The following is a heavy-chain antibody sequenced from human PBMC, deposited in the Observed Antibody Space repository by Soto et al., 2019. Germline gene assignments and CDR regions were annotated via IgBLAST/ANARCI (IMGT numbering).Heavy chain of an antibody. V-gene: IGHV3-30-3*01. Sequence: PGGSLRLSCAASGFTFSSYAMHWVRQAPGKGLEWVAVISYDGSNKYYADSVKGRFTISRDNSKNTLYLQMNSLRAEDTAVYYCARAPPSSGIPTPNFDYWGQGTPVTVSS. CDR2: ISYDGSNK. D-gene: IGHD5-18*01. CDR1: GFTFSSYA. CDR3: ARAPPSSGIPTPNFDY. J-gene: IGHJ4*02.